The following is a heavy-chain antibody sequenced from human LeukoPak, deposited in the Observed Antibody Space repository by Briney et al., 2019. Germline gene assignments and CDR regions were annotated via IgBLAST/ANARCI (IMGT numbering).Heavy chain of an antibody. J-gene: IGHJ6*02. V-gene: IGHV3-30-3*01. Sequence: GGSLRLSCAASGFTFSTFAIHWVRQAPGKGLDWVAVISYDGSNKYYADSMKGRFTISRDNSKNTLYLQMNSLRAEDTAVYYCARAHYYGSGSYYLAPFIGYNYGMDVWGQGTTVTVSS. CDR1: GFTFSTFA. CDR3: ARAHYYGSGSYYLAPFIGYNYGMDV. CDR2: ISYDGSNK. D-gene: IGHD3-10*01.